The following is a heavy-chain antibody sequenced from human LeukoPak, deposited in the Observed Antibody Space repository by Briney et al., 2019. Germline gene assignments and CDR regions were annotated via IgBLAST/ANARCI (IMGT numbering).Heavy chain of an antibody. CDR1: GFTFSGYH. CDR3: AREGNYDLDY. V-gene: IGHV3-48*01. J-gene: IGHJ4*02. D-gene: IGHD3-3*01. Sequence: GGSLRLSCAASGFTFSGYHMNWVRQAPGKGLEWVSHTSSTSTTIYYADSVKGRFTISRDNARNSLFLQMNSLRAEDTAVYYCAREGNYDLDYWGQGTLVTVSS. CDR2: TSSTSTTI.